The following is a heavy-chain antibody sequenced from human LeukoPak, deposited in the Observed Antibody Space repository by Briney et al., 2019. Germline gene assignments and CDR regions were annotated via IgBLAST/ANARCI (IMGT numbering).Heavy chain of an antibody. V-gene: IGHV3-53*01. J-gene: IGHJ3*02. Sequence: GGSLRLSCAASGFTVSNNYMNWVRQTPGKGLEWVSVIYSGGSTDYADSVEGRFTISRDNSKNTVYLQMNSLRAEDTAVYYCARDLYYDDTLGACDIWGQGTMVTVS. CDR2: IYSGGST. CDR3: ARDLYYDDTLGACDI. CDR1: GFTVSNNY. D-gene: IGHD3-22*01.